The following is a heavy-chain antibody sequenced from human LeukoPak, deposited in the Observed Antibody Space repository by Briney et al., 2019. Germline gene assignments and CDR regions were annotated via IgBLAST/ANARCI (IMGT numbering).Heavy chain of an antibody. V-gene: IGHV3-20*04. CDR1: GFTFDKYG. D-gene: IGHD2-15*01. CDR3: AKNGDRGAYCTGGTCYPYFYYYMDV. CDR2: IRWNGGSA. Sequence: RTGGSLRLSCAASGFTFDKYGVSWVRHTPGKGLEWVAGIRWNGGSAGYGDSVKGRFTISRDNAKNSLYLQMNSLRAEDTAIYYCAKNGDRGAYCTGGTCYPYFYYYMDVWGKGTTVTI. J-gene: IGHJ6*03.